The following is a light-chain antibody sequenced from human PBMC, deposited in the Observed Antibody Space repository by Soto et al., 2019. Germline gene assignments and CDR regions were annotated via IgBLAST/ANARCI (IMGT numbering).Light chain of an antibody. V-gene: IGLV1-40*01. J-gene: IGLJ3*02. Sequence: QSVLTQPPSVSGAPGXRXTISCTGSSSNIGAGYDVHWYQQLPGTAPKLLIYGNSNRPSGVTDRFSGSKSGTSASLAITGLQAEDEADYSCQSYASSLSGSVFGGGTKLTVL. CDR3: QSYASSLSGSV. CDR1: SSNIGAGYD. CDR2: GNS.